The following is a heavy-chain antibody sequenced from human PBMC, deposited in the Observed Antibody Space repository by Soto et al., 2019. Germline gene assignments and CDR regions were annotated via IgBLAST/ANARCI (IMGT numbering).Heavy chain of an antibody. CDR3: AREGVHNYTEYYFDY. Sequence: LRLSCAASGFTFSYYPLHWVRRAPGKGLEWVSSISGVRDYIRYADSVKGRFAISRDNAKTSLYLQMNSLPAEDTAVYYCAREGVHNYTEYYFDYWGQGTLVTVSS. D-gene: IGHD3-10*01. J-gene: IGHJ4*02. V-gene: IGHV3-21*06. CDR1: GFTFSYYP. CDR2: ISGVRDYI.